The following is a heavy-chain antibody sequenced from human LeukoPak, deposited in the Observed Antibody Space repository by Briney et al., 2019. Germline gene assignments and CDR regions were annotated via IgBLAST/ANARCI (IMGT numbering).Heavy chain of an antibody. Sequence: ASVKVSCKASGYTFTSYGISWVRQAPGQGLEWMGRINPNSGGTNYAQKFQGRVTMTRDTSISTAYMELSRLRYDDTAVYYCARERQDSSSSVDYWGQGTLVTVSS. J-gene: IGHJ4*02. CDR3: ARERQDSSSSVDY. D-gene: IGHD6-6*01. CDR2: INPNSGGT. V-gene: IGHV1-2*06. CDR1: GYTFTSYG.